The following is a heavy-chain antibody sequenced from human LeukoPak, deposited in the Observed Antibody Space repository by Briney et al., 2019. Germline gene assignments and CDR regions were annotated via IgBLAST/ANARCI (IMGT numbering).Heavy chain of an antibody. CDR3: ARGPDILTGYPKGRGLLNFDY. D-gene: IGHD3-9*01. Sequence: AAVKVSCKASGYTFTGYYMHWVRQAPGQGLEWMGWINPNSGGTNYAQKFQGWVTMTRDTSISTAYMELSRLRSDDTAVYYCARGPDILTGYPKGRGLLNFDYWGQGTLVTVSS. V-gene: IGHV1-2*04. J-gene: IGHJ4*02. CDR1: GYTFTGYY. CDR2: INPNSGGT.